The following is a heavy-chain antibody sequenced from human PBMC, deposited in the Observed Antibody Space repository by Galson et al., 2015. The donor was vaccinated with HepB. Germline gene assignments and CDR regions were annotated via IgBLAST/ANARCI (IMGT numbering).Heavy chain of an antibody. CDR3: ARDSGSR. Sequence: SLRLSCAASGFTFSSHWMTWVRQAPGKGLEWVANIKEDGSKKYYVDSVKGRFTISRDNANNSLYLQMNSLTAEDTAVYYCARDSGSRWGQGTLVTVSS. J-gene: IGHJ1*01. D-gene: IGHD1-26*01. V-gene: IGHV3-7*03. CDR1: GFTFSSHW. CDR2: IKEDGSKK.